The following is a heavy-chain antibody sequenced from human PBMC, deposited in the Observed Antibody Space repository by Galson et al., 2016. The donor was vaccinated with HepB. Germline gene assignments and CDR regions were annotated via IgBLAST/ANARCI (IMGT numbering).Heavy chain of an antibody. V-gene: IGHV1-18*01. CDR1: GYSFSSFG. J-gene: IGHJ4*02. CDR2: ISVYDGNT. Sequence: SVKVSCKASGYSFSSFGITWVRQAPGQGLEWVGWISVYDGNTKDAQKVQGRVTMTTDTSTNTAYMELRNLRSDDTAVYYCASPHLRDTAMEQFFDFWGQGTLVTVSS. D-gene: IGHD5-18*01. CDR3: ASPHLRDTAMEQFFDF.